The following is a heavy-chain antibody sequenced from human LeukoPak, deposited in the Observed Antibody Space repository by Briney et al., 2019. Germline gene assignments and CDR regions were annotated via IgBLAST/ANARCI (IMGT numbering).Heavy chain of an antibody. CDR3: ARDRGSSGWQGDY. CDR1: GGSFSGYY. D-gene: IGHD6-19*01. CDR2: INHSGST. V-gene: IGHV4-34*01. J-gene: IGHJ4*02. Sequence: NPSETLSLTCAVYGGSFSGYYWSWIRQPPGKGLEWIGEINHSGSTNYNPSLKSRVTISVDTSKNQFSLKLSSVTAADTAVYYCARDRGSSGWQGDYWGQGTLVTVSS.